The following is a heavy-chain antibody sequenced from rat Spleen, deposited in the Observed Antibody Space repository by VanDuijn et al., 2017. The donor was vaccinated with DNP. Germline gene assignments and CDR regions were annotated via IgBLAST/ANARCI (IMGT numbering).Heavy chain of an antibody. D-gene: IGHD5-1*01. CDR2: ISFDGSAT. J-gene: IGHJ2*01. Sequence: EVQLVESGGGLVQPGRSLKLSCAASGFTFSDYDMAWVRQAPKKGLEWVATISFDGSATYYRDTVKGRFTISRDNAKSILYLQRDSLRSEDTATYYCARQKNWGYFDYWGQGVMVTVSS. V-gene: IGHV5-7*01. CDR1: GFTFSDYD. CDR3: ARQKNWGYFDY.